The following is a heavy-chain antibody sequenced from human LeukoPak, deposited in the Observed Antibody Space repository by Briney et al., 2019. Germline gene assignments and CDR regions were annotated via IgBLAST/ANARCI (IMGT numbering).Heavy chain of an antibody. Sequence: ASVMVSCKASGYTFTSYDINWVRQATGQGLEWMGWMNPNSGNTGYAQKFQGRVTITRNTSISTAYMELSSLRSEDTAVYYCARGVRYYDSSGYLYYFDYWGQGTLVTVSS. CDR3: ARGVRYYDSSGYLYYFDY. V-gene: IGHV1-8*03. CDR2: MNPNSGNT. J-gene: IGHJ4*02. CDR1: GYTFTSYD. D-gene: IGHD3-22*01.